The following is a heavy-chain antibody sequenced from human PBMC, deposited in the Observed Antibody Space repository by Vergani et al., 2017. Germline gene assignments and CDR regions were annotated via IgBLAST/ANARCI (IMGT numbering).Heavy chain of an antibody. Sequence: QVTLKESGPALVKPTQTLTLTCTFSGFSLSTSGMRASWIRQPPGKALEWLARIDWDDDKFYSTSLKTRLTISKDTSNNQVVLTMTNMDPVDTATYYCAVSYYWYFDLWGRGTLVTVSS. CDR1: GFSLSTSGMR. CDR3: AVSYYWYFDL. CDR2: IDWDDDK. D-gene: IGHD2-8*01. J-gene: IGHJ2*01. V-gene: IGHV2-70*04.